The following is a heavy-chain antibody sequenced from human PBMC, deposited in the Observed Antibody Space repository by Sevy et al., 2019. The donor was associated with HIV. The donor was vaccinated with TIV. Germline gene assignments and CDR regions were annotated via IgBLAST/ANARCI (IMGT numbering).Heavy chain of an antibody. D-gene: IGHD4-17*01. J-gene: IGHJ6*02. V-gene: IGHV3-15*01. CDR3: TTEALDYEGPDYYYCGMDV. Sequence: GGSLRLSCVASGFTFSNVWMSWVRQDPGKGLEWVGRIKSKTDGGTTDYAAPVKGRFTIPRDDSKNMLYLQMNSLKTEDTGVYYCTTEALDYEGPDYYYCGMDVWGQGTTVTVSS. CDR1: GFTFSNVW. CDR2: IKSKTDGGTT.